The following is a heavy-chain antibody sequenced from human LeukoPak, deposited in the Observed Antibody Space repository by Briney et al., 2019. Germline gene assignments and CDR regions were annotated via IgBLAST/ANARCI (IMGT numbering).Heavy chain of an antibody. CDR1: GYTFTSYG. J-gene: IGHJ5*01. CDR3: ARDQVYSYGSPGVEVGWFDS. V-gene: IGHV1-46*01. D-gene: IGHD5-18*01. Sequence: ASVKVSCKASGYTFTSYGISWVRQAPGQGLEWMGIINPSGGSTSYAQKFQGRVTMTRDTSTSTVYMELSSLRSEDTAVYYCARDQVYSYGSPGVEVGWFDSWGQGTLVTVSS. CDR2: INPSGGST.